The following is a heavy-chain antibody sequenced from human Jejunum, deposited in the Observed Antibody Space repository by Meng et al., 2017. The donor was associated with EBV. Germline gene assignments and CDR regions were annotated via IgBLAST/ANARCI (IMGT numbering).Heavy chain of an antibody. CDR1: GDSIDSRNW. V-gene: IGHV4-4*02. D-gene: IGHD2-21*02. CDR2: IYYSGST. J-gene: IGHJ4*02. CDR3: VRGGDYCLVY. Sequence: GLWQGAGPGLGKPSGTLALPCAVSGDSIDSRNWWSWVRQSPERGLEWIGEIYYSGSTNYNPSLKSRVTILVDRSENHFSLHLSSVTAADTAVYYCVRGGDYCLVYWGQGTLVTVSS.